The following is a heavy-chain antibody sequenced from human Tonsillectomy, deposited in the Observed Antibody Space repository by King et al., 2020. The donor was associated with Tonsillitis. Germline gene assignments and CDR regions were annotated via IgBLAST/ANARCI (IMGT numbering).Heavy chain of an antibody. CDR1: GFTFSSYA. D-gene: IGHD3-22*01. V-gene: IGHV3-30*04. J-gene: IGHJ4*02. CDR2: ISYDGSDK. Sequence: VQLVESGGGVVQPGRSLRLSCTASGFTFSSYAMHWVRQAPGKGLEWVAVISYDGSDKYYADSVKGRFTISRDNSKNTLYLQMNSLRAEETAVYYCARDLDYYDSSGYFYYWGQGALVTASS. CDR3: ARDLDYYDSSGYFYY.